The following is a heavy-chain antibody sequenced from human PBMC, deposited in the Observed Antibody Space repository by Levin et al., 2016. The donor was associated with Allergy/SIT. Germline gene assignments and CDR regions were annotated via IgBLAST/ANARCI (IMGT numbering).Heavy chain of an antibody. V-gene: IGHV4-59*12. D-gene: IGHD2-15*01. CDR1: GGSISSYY. CDR3: ARDANQFCSGESCYFYYALDV. J-gene: IGHJ6*02. CDR2: IYYSGSA. Sequence: SETLSLTCTVSGGSISSYYWNWIRQPPGKGLEWIGYIYYSGSANYNPSLKSRVTISVDTSKNQFSLLLNSVTPEDSAVYYCARDANQFCSGESCYFYYALDVWGQGTTVTVSS.